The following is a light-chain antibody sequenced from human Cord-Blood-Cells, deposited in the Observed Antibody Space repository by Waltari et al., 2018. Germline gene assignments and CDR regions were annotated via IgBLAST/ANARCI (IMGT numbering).Light chain of an antibody. CDR1: QDISNY. CDR2: DES. V-gene: IGKV1-33*01. Sequence: DIQLTQSPSSLSASVGDRLTITCQASQDISNYLNWYQQKPGKAPKLLIYDESSLETAVPSRFSGSGSGTDFTFTISSLQPEDIATYYCQQYDNLPPNTFGQGTKLEIK. CDR3: QQYDNLPPNT. J-gene: IGKJ2*01.